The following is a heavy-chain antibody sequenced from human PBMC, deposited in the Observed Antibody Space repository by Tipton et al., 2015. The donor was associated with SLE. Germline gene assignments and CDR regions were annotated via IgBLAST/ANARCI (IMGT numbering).Heavy chain of an antibody. Sequence: TLSLTCTVSGDSISNYYWSWIRQPPGKGLEWIGYIYYSGYNNYNPSLKSRLTISLDTSKNQFSLKLSSVTAADTAVYYCAREGYDSFYYYYYMDVWGKGTTVTVSS. CDR2: IYYSGYN. D-gene: IGHD3-22*01. CDR1: GDSISNYY. J-gene: IGHJ6*03. CDR3: AREGYDSFYYYYYMDV. V-gene: IGHV4-59*01.